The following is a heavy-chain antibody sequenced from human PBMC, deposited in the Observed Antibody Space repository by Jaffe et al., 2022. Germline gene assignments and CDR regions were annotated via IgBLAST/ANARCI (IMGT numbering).Heavy chain of an antibody. V-gene: IGHV3-15*01. J-gene: IGHJ4*02. D-gene: IGHD6-19*01. CDR3: TTVDREWLVYFDY. CDR2: IKSKTDGGTT. Sequence: EVQLVESGGGLVKPGGSLRLSCAASGFTFSNAWMSWVRQAPGKGLEWVGRIKSKTDGGTTDYAAPVKGRFTISRDDSKNTLYLQMNSLKTEDTAVYYCTTVDREWLVYFDYWGQGTLVTVSS. CDR1: GFTFSNAW.